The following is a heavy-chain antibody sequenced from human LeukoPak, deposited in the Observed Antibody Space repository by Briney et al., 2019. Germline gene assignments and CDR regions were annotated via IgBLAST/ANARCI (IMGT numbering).Heavy chain of an antibody. V-gene: IGHV1-18*01. Sequence: ASVTVSCKASGYTFTSYGISWVRQAPGQGLEWMGWISAYNGNTNYAQKLQGRVTMTTDTSTSTAYMELRSLRSDDTAVYYCARVQYGYRTFDYWGQGTLVTVSS. J-gene: IGHJ4*02. CDR1: GYTFTSYG. CDR3: ARVQYGYRTFDY. D-gene: IGHD5-18*01. CDR2: ISAYNGNT.